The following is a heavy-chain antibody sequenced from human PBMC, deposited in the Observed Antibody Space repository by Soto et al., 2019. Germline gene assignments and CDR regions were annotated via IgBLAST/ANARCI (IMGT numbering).Heavy chain of an antibody. V-gene: IGHV3-30*18. CDR3: AKDAAVDY. Sequence: TGGSLRLSCAASGFTFSSYGMHWVRQAPGKGLEWVAVILYDGSNEYYADSVKGRFTISRDNSKNTLYLQMNSLRAEDTAVYYCAKDAAVDYWGQGTLVTVSS. CDR1: GFTFSSYG. J-gene: IGHJ4*02. CDR2: ILYDGSNE.